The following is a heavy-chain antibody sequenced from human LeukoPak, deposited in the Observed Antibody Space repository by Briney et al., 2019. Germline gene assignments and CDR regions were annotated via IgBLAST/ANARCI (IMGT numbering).Heavy chain of an antibody. CDR2: IYPGDSDT. D-gene: IGHD2-2*01. Sequence: GESLKISCKGSGYSFTSYWIGWVRQLPGKGLEWMGIIYPGDSDTRYGPSFQGQVTISADKSISTAYLQWSSLKASDTAMYYCARPRPRYCSSTSCSYFDYWGQGTLVTVSS. V-gene: IGHV5-51*01. J-gene: IGHJ4*02. CDR1: GYSFTSYW. CDR3: ARPRPRYCSSTSCSYFDY.